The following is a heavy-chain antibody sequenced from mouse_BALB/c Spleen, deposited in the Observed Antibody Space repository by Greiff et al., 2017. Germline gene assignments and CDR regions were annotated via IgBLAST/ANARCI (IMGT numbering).Heavy chain of an antibody. CDR3: SITTALDY. J-gene: IGHJ4*01. CDR1: GFNIKDYY. CDR2: IDPENGDT. Sequence: EVQLQQSGAELVRSGASVKLSCTASGFNIKDYYMHWVKQRPEQGLEWIGWIDPENGDTEYAPKFQGKATMTADTSSNTAYLQLSSLTSEDTAVYYCSITTALDYWGQGTSVTVSS. V-gene: IGHV14-4*02. D-gene: IGHD1-1*01.